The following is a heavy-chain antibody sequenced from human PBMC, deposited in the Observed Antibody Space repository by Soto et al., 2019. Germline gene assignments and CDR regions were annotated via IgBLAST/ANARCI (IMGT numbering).Heavy chain of an antibody. CDR3: ARHDNFCFDP. CDR2: IYYSGST. V-gene: IGHV4-39*01. Sequence: QLQLQESGPGLVKPSETLSLTCTVSGGSISSSSYYWGWIRQPPGKGLEWIGSIYYSGSTYYNPSVKSRVTISVDTSKNQFSLKLSSVTAADTAVYYCARHDNFCFDPWGQGTLVTVSS. J-gene: IGHJ5*02. CDR1: GGSISSSSYY.